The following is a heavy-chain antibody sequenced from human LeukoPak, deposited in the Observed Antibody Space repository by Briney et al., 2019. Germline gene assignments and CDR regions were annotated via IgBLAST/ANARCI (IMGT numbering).Heavy chain of an antibody. D-gene: IGHD6-13*01. CDR2: IRYDGNNK. Sequence: GGSLRLSCAASGFTFSSYWMSWVRQAPGKGLEWVAFIRYDGNNKYYADSVKGRFTISRDNSKNTLFLQMNSLRAEDTAVYYCAKDGIAAAGTFDYWGQGTLVTVSS. CDR3: AKDGIAAAGTFDY. CDR1: GFTFSSYW. J-gene: IGHJ4*02. V-gene: IGHV3-30*02.